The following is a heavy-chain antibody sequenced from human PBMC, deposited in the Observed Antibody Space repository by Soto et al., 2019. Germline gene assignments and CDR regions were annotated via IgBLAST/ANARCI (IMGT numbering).Heavy chain of an antibody. Sequence: QVQLVESGGGGGQLGPPLRLSFPPSGLPFSTYGRNWFAQAQARGLGGGEFIQYDGSNEYYADSVKGRFTISRDNSKNTVYLQMNSLRAEDTAVYYCACGRGYCSDSSCSYFDYFQHWGQGTLVTVSS. CDR2: IQYDGSNE. J-gene: IGHJ1*01. V-gene: IGHV3-30*02. CDR1: GLPFSTYG. D-gene: IGHD2-15*01. CDR3: ACGRGYCSDSSCSYFDYFQH.